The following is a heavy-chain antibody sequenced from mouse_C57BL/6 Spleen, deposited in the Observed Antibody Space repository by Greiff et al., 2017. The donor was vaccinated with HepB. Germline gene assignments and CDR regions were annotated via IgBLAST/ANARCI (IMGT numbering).Heavy chain of an antibody. Sequence: EVKLMESGGGLVKPGGSLKLSCAASGFTFSDYGMHWVRQAPEKGLEWVAYISSGSSTIYYADTVKGRFTISRDNAKNTLFLQMTSLRSEDTAMYYCARRDDYDSYAMDYWGQGTSVTVSS. J-gene: IGHJ4*01. D-gene: IGHD2-4*01. CDR1: GFTFSDYG. V-gene: IGHV5-17*01. CDR3: ARRDDYDSYAMDY. CDR2: ISSGSSTI.